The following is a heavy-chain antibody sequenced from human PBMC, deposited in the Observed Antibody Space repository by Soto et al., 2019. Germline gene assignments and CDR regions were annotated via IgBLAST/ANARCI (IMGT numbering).Heavy chain of an antibody. CDR3: AKVAEDYYYDSSGYYPLFDY. J-gene: IGHJ4*02. CDR1: GFTFSSYA. D-gene: IGHD3-22*01. V-gene: IGHV3-23*01. CDR2: ISGSGGST. Sequence: LRLSCAASGFTFSSYAMSWVRQAPGRGLEWVSAISGSGGSTYYAGSVKGRFTISRDNSKNTLYLQMNSLRAEDTAVYYCAKVAEDYYYDSSGYYPLFDYWGQGTLVTVSS.